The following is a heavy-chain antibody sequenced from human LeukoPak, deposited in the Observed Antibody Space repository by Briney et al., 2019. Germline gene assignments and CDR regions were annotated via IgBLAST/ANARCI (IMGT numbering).Heavy chain of an antibody. D-gene: IGHD4-17*01. CDR3: AEEGATVTMLYYFDF. J-gene: IGHJ4*02. Sequence: GGSLRLSCAASGFTFSSYAMSWVRQAPGKGLEWVSGISGSGTARTYYVDSVKGRFTISRDNSKNTLYLQMNSLRAEDTAVYYCAEEGATVTMLYYFDFWGQGTLVTVSS. V-gene: IGHV3-23*01. CDR1: GFTFSSYA. CDR2: ISGSGTART.